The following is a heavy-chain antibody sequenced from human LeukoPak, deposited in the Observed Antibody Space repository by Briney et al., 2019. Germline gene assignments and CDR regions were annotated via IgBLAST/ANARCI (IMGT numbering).Heavy chain of an antibody. V-gene: IGHV1-18*01. J-gene: IGHJ4*02. CDR1: GYTFTSYG. CDR3: ARDQRDYSGSYYGFDY. Sequence: GASVTVSCKASGYTFTSYGISWVRQAPGQGLEWMGWISAYNGNTNYAQKLQGRVTMTTDTSTSTAYMELRSLRSDDTAVYYCARDQRDYSGSYYGFDYWGQGTLVTVSS. CDR2: ISAYNGNT. D-gene: IGHD1-26*01.